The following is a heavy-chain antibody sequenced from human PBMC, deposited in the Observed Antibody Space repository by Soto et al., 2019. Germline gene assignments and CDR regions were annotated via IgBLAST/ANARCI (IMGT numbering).Heavy chain of an antibody. CDR1: GFTFSSYG. J-gene: IGHJ4*02. Sequence: QVQLVESGGGVVQPGRSLRLSCAASGFTFSSYGMHWVRQAPGKGLEWVAVIWYDGSNKYYADSVKGRFTISRDNSKNTLYLQMNSLRAEDTAVYYCARDTTVTMYYFDYWGQGTLVTVSS. CDR3: ARDTTVTMYYFDY. V-gene: IGHV3-33*01. D-gene: IGHD4-17*01. CDR2: IWYDGSNK.